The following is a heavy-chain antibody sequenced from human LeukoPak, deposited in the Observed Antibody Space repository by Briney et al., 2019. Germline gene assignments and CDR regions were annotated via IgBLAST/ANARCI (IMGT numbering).Heavy chain of an antibody. CDR3: ARSWGYGHGY. V-gene: IGHV4-59*01. CDR2: IYYSGST. J-gene: IGHJ4*02. CDR1: GGSISSYY. D-gene: IGHD5-18*01. Sequence: SETLSLTCTVSGGSISSYYWSWIRQPPGKGLEWIGYIYYSGSTNYNPSLKSRVTISVDTSKNQFSLKLSSVTAADTAVYYCARSWGYGHGYWGQGTLVTVSS.